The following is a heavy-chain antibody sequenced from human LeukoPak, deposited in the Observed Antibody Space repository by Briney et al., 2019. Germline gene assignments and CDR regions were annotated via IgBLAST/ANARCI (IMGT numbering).Heavy chain of an antibody. V-gene: IGHV1-18*01. Sequence: GASVKVSCKASGYTFTSYAMNWVRQAPGQGLEWMGWISAYNGDTMYVQKLQDRLTMTTDTSTNTAYMELRSLRSDDTAVYFCARDHSSSGQLFDYWGQGTPVTVSS. CDR2: ISAYNGDT. CDR1: GYTFTSYA. D-gene: IGHD6-13*01. J-gene: IGHJ4*02. CDR3: ARDHSSSGQLFDY.